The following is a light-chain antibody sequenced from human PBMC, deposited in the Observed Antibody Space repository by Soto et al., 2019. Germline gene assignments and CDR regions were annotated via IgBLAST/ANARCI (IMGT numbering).Light chain of an antibody. V-gene: IGKV1-9*01. Sequence: DTQLTQSPSFLSASVGDRVTITCRASQGISSFLAWFQQKPGKAPQLLIYGASTLQSGVPSRFSGGGSGTVFTLTLSSLQPEDSATYYCQQLHSYPFTFGPGTKVDIK. CDR2: GAS. J-gene: IGKJ3*01. CDR1: QGISSF. CDR3: QQLHSYPFT.